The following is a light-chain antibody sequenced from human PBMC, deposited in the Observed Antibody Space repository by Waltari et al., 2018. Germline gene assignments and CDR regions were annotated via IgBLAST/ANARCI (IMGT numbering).Light chain of an antibody. CDR1: SSDIGGYDY. Sequence: QSALTQPPSASGSPGQSVTISCTGTSSDIGGYDYVSWYQQHPGKAPRLIIFEVNKRPSGVPDRFSGSKPGNTAARTISGLQTADEADYYCRSFAGIINYYVFGSGTKVTVL. J-gene: IGLJ1*01. CDR3: RSFAGIINYYV. CDR2: EVN. V-gene: IGLV2-8*01.